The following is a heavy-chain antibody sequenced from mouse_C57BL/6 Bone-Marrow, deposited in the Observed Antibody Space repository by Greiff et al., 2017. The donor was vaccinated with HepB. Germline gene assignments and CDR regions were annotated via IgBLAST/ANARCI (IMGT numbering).Heavy chain of an antibody. CDR1: GFTFSDYG. D-gene: IGHD2-5*01. V-gene: IGHV5-17*01. CDR2: ISSGSSTI. J-gene: IGHJ4*01. Sequence: DVQLVESGGGLVKPGGSLKLSCAASGFTFSDYGMHWVRQAPEKGLEWVAYISSGSSTIYYADTVKGRFTISRDNAKNTLFLQMTSLRSEDTAMYYCARPDYSNYVNAMDYWGQGTSVTVSS. CDR3: ARPDYSNYVNAMDY.